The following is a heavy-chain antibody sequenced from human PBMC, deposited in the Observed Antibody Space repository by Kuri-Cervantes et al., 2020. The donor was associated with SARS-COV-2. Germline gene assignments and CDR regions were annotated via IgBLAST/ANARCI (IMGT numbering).Heavy chain of an antibody. CDR2: ISGSGGST. V-gene: IGHV3-23*01. Sequence: GGSLRLSCAASGFTFSSYAMSWVRQAPGKGLEWVSAISGSGGSTYYADSVKGRFTISRDNSKNTLYLQMNSLRAENTAVYYCAKDVVSKKFSGWYYFDYWGQGTLVTVSS. CDR3: AKDVVSKKFSGWYYFDY. D-gene: IGHD6-19*01. CDR1: GFTFSSYA. J-gene: IGHJ4*02.